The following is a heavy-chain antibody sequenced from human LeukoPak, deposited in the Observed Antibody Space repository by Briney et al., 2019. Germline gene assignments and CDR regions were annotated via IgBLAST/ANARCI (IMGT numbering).Heavy chain of an antibody. V-gene: IGHV1-69*05. J-gene: IGHJ5*02. D-gene: IGHD2-2*01. CDR1: GGTFSSYA. Sequence: GASVKVPCKASGGTFSSYAISWVRQAPGQGLEWMGGIIPIFGTANYAQKFQGRVTITTDESTSTAYMELSSLRSEDTAVYYCARGFGDCSSTSCLYNWFDPWGQGTLVTVSS. CDR3: ARGFGDCSSTSCLYNWFDP. CDR2: IIPIFGTA.